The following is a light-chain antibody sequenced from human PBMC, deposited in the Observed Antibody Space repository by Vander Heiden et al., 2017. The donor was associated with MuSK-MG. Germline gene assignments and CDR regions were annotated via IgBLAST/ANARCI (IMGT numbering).Light chain of an antibody. CDR3: TSRAGANVV. CDR2: EVN. CDR1: SSDIGYSNY. Sequence: QSALTQPPSASGSPGQSVTISCTGTSSDIGYSNYVSWYQQHPGRAPKLMIFEVNKRPSGVPDRFSGSKSDTTASLAVSGLQADDEADYYCTSRAGANVVFGGGTKLTVL. J-gene: IGLJ2*01. V-gene: IGLV2-8*01.